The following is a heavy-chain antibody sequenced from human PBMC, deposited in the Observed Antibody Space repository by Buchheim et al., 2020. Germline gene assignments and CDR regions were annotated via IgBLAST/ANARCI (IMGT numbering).Heavy chain of an antibody. J-gene: IGHJ4*02. D-gene: IGHD2-8*02. CDR3: ARRLGTGDPYFDY. CDR1: GGSISSSSYY. V-gene: IGHV4-39*01. CDR2: IYSSGNT. Sequence: QLQLQESGPGLVKPSETLSLTCTVSGGSISSSSYYWGWIRQPPGKGLEWIGRIYSSGNTYYNPSLKSRVTMSVDTSKNQFSLSLSSVSAADTAVYYCARRLGTGDPYFDYWGQGTL.